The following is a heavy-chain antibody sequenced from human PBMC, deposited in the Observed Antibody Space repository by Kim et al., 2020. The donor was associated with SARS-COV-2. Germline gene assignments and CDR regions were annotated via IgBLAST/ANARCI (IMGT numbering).Heavy chain of an antibody. CDR1: GFTFSSYA. CDR2: ISGSGGST. D-gene: IGHD3-10*01. CDR3: AKQPKSMDGSGSYYPWYFDY. V-gene: IGHV3-23*01. J-gene: IGHJ4*02. Sequence: GGSLRLSCAASGFTFSSYAMSWVRQAPGKGLEWVSAISGSGGSTYYADSVKGRFTISRDNSKNTLYLQMNSLRAEDTAVYYCAKQPKSMDGSGSYYPWYFDYWGQGTLVTVSS.